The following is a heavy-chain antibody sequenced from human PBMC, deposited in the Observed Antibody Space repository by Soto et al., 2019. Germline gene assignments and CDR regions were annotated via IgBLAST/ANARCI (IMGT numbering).Heavy chain of an antibody. D-gene: IGHD2-15*01. J-gene: IGHJ4*02. CDR3: AREVHIVVVVAALQFDY. CDR2: IYHSGST. CDR1: GYSISSGYY. V-gene: IGHV4-38-2*02. Sequence: KASETLSLTCAVSGYSISSGYYLGWIRQPPGKGLEWIGSIYHSGSTYYNPSLKSRVTISVDTSKNQFSLKLSSVTAADTAVYYCAREVHIVVVVAALQFDYWGQGTLVTVSS.